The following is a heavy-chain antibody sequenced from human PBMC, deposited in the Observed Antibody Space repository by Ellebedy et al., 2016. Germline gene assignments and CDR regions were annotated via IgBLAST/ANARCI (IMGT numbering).Heavy chain of an antibody. V-gene: IGHV4-59*01. Sequence: SETLSLTCTVSGGSISSYYWSWIRQPPGKGLEWIGYIYYSGTTNYNPSLKSRITIAVDTSKNQFSLKLSSVTAADTAVYYCARVSARANGPDYWGQGTLVTVSS. D-gene: IGHD6-6*01. CDR1: GGSISSYY. J-gene: IGHJ4*02. CDR3: ARVSARANGPDY. CDR2: IYYSGTT.